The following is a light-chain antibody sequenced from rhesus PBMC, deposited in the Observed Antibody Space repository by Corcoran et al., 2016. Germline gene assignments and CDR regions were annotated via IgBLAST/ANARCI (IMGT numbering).Light chain of an antibody. J-gene: IGKJ3*01. Sequence: DIQMTQSPSSLSASVGDTVTITCRASQSISSWLDWYQQKPGKVPKLLIYKASSLQSGVPSRFSGSGSGTDCTLTISSLQPEDFATYYGLQYSSSPFTFGPGTKLDIK. CDR1: QSISSW. CDR2: KAS. CDR3: LQYSSSPFT. V-gene: IGKV1-22*01.